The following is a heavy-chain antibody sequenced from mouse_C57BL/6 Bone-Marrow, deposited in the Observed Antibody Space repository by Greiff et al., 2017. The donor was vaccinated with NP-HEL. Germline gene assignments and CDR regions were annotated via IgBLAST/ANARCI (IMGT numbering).Heavy chain of an antibody. CDR3: ARWLYYHDSRYAMDY. D-gene: IGHD1-1*01. V-gene: IGHV1-80*01. CDR2: FYPGDGDT. Sequence: QVQLQQSGAELVKPGASVKLSCKASGYAFSSYWMNWVKQRPGKGLVWIGQFYPGDGDTNYNGKFKGKATLTADKSSSTAYMQLSSLTSEDSAVYFCARWLYYHDSRYAMDYGGQGTSVTVSS. J-gene: IGHJ4*01. CDR1: GYAFSSYW.